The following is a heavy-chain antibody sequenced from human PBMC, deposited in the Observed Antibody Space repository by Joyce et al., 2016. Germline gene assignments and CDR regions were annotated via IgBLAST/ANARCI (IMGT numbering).Heavy chain of an antibody. D-gene: IGHD3-9*01. J-gene: IGHJ6*02. CDR1: GFAFSTYA. Sequence: PASGFAFSTYAMFWVRQAPGKGLEWVAVISYDGSKKFYRYSVKGRFTISRDTSKNTLYLQMNSLRAEDAAVYYCARPNYDILTGGDTYYYGMDVWGQGTKVTVSS. CDR2: ISYDGSKK. CDR3: ARPNYDILTGGDTYYYGMDV. V-gene: IGHV3-30*04.